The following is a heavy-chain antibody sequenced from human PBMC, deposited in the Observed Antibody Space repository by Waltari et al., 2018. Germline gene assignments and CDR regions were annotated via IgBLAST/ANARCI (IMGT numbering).Heavy chain of an antibody. CDR1: GLTCRPFS. D-gene: IGHD1-1*01. V-gene: IGHV3-21*01. CDR3: ARARGQGTSYYYYMDV. Sequence: EMQLVEAGGGLVKPEGSLSLSCVASGLTCRPFSMTWVRQAPGTGLEWVASISSSSNYMYYADSVSGRFSISRDNANNALFLDISSLRGEDTAVYYCARARGQGTSYYYYMDVWGKGTTVTVSS. J-gene: IGHJ6*03. CDR2: ISSSSNYM.